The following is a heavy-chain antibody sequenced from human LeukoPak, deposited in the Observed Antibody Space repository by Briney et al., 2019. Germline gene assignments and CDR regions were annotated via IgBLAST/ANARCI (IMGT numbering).Heavy chain of an antibody. CDR3: ARAPPNLGYCSSTSCRKKKGNYYYYGMDV. D-gene: IGHD2-2*01. J-gene: IGHJ6*02. Sequence: ASVKVSCKASGGTFSSYAISWVRQATGQGLEWMGWMNPNSGNTGYAQKFQGRVTMTRNTSISTAYMELSSLRSEDTAVYYCARAPPNLGYCSSTSCRKKKGNYYYYGMDVWGQGTTVTVSS. CDR1: GGTFSSYA. V-gene: IGHV1-8*02. CDR2: MNPNSGNT.